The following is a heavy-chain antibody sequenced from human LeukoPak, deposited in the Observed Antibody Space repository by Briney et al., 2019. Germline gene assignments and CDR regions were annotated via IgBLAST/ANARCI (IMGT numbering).Heavy chain of an antibody. J-gene: IGHJ4*02. D-gene: IGHD1-14*01. CDR2: ISANGQAT. Sequence: GGSLRLSCVRSRFAFGTYAMSWVRQAPGLGLEWVSSISANGQATYYAHSVEGRFTISIDNSKSTLYLQLNILRPEDTATYHCAREPYNLILYRLAHWGQGTLVTVSS. CDR1: RFAFGTYA. CDR3: AREPYNLILYRLAH. V-gene: IGHV3-23*01.